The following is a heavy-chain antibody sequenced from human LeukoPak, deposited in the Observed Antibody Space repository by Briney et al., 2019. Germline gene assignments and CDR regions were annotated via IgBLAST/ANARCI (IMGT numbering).Heavy chain of an antibody. CDR3: AREQLVGAFDI. J-gene: IGHJ3*02. V-gene: IGHV3-11*01. CDR2: ISSSGSTI. Sequence: SGGSLRLSCAASGFTFSDYYMSWIRQAPGKGLEWVSYISSSGSTIYYADSVKGRFTISRDNAKNSLYLRMNSLRAEDTAVYYCAREQLVGAFDIWGQGTMVTVSS. CDR1: GFTFSDYY. D-gene: IGHD6-13*01.